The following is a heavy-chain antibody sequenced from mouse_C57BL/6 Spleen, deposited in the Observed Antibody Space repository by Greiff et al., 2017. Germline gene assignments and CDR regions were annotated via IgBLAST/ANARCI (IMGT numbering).Heavy chain of an antibody. CDR1: GYAFSSSW. J-gene: IGHJ4*01. CDR3: ARCAYYYAMDY. Sequence: QVQLQQSGPELVKPGASVKISCKASGYAFSSSWMNWVKQRPGKGLEWIGRIYPGDGDTNYNGKFKGKATLTADKSSSTAYMQLSSLTSEDSAVYVCARCAYYYAMDYWGQGTSVTVSS. V-gene: IGHV1-82*01. CDR2: IYPGDGDT.